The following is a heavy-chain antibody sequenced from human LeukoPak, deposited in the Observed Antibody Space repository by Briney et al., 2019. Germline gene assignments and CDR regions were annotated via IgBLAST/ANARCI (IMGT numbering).Heavy chain of an antibody. V-gene: IGHV4-59*02. J-gene: IGHJ4*02. CDR1: GGSVSGYY. Sequence: SETLSLTCVVSGGSVSGYYWGWIRQPPGRGLGWIGYVYYSGSTNYNPSFKSRITISVDTSRNQFSLQLSSVTAADTAVYYCARTLYGDQTKTYYFDCWGQGTLVTVSS. CDR3: ARTLYGDQTKTYYFDC. CDR2: VYYSGST. D-gene: IGHD4-17*01.